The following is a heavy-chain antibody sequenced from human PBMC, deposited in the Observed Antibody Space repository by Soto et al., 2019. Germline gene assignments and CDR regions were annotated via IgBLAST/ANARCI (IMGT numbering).Heavy chain of an antibody. J-gene: IGHJ6*02. Sequence: EVRLLESGGGLVQPGGSLRLYCAGSGFTSSNYSMSWVRQAPGKGLEWVSTTSGSGHYIQYRDSVKGRFTISRDNSKNTLYLQINSLRAEDTAVYYCAGGAMVTTYYYGLDVWGQGTTVTVSS. CDR3: AGGAMVTTYYYGLDV. D-gene: IGHD5-18*01. V-gene: IGHV3-23*01. CDR2: TSGSGHYI. CDR1: GFTSSNYS.